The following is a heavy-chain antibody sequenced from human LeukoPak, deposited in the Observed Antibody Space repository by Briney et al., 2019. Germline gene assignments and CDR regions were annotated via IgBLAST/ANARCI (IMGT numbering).Heavy chain of an antibody. CDR2: INHSGGT. J-gene: IGHJ6*03. CDR3: ARDYIVVVPAASSRYYYYYYMDV. CDR1: GFTFSSYS. D-gene: IGHD2-2*01. Sequence: GSLRLSCAASGFTFSSYSMNWVRQPPGKGLEWIGEINHSGGTNYNPSLKSRVTISVDTSKNQFSLKLSSVTAADTAVYNCARDYIVVVPAASSRYYYYYYMDVWGKGTTVTVSS. V-gene: IGHV4-34*01.